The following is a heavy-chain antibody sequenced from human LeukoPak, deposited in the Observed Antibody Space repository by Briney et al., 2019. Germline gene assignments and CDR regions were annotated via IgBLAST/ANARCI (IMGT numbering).Heavy chain of an antibody. CDR3: ASGSESWFDP. D-gene: IGHD6-19*01. CDR2: INHSGST. J-gene: IGHJ5*02. V-gene: IGHV4-34*01. Sequence: SETLSLTCAVYGGSFSGYYWSWIRQPPGKGLEWIGEINHSGSTNYNPSLKSRVTISVDTSKNQFSLRLSSVTAADTAVYYCASGSESWFDPWGQGTLVTVPS. CDR1: GGSFSGYY.